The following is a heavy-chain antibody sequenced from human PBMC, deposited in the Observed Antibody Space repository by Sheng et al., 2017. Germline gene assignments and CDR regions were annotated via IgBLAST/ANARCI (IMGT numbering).Heavy chain of an antibody. D-gene: IGHD2-15*01. CDR3: AKSGYCSACVSYPAFDY. Sequence: EVQLVESGGGLVQPGGTLRLSCAASGFTFSIYGMSWVRQAPGKGLEWVSGISISGGDTYYADSVKGRFTISRDNSQERLDLQMXSLRVEDTAIYYCAKSGYCSACVSYPAFDYWGQGSLVTVSS. CDR1: GFTFSIYG. V-gene: IGHV3-23*04. J-gene: IGHJ4*02. CDR2: ISISGGDT.